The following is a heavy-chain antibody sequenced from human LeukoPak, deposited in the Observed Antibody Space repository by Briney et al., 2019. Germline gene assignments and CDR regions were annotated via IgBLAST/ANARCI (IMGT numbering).Heavy chain of an antibody. Sequence: GASVKVSCKASGYTFTSYYMHWVRQAPGQGLEWMGIINPSGGSTSYAQKFQGRVTMTRNTSISTAYMELSSLRSEDTAVYYCARSAKYCSSTSCTPDNWFDPWGQGTLVTVSS. V-gene: IGHV1-46*01. J-gene: IGHJ5*02. CDR3: ARSAKYCSSTSCTPDNWFDP. CDR1: GYTFTSYY. CDR2: INPSGGST. D-gene: IGHD2-2*01.